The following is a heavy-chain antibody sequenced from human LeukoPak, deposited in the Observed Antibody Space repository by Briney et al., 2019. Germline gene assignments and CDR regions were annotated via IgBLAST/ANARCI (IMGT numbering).Heavy chain of an antibody. Sequence: GGSLRLSCAASGFTFSDYYMSWIRQAPGKGLEWVSYISSSSSTIYYADSVKGRFTISRDNAKNSLYLQMNSLRAEDTAVYYCARGGWYGDYSSEGISFDYWGQGTLVTVSS. J-gene: IGHJ4*02. CDR3: ARGGWYGDYSSEGISFDY. CDR2: ISSSSSTI. D-gene: IGHD4-17*01. CDR1: GFTFSDYY. V-gene: IGHV3-11*01.